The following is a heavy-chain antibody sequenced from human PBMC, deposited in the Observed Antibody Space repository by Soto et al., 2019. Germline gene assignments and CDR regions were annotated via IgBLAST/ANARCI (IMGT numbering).Heavy chain of an antibody. Sequence: PSETLSLTCTVSGGSMSRYYWTWIRQPPGKGLEWIGNIHYTGRTNYNPSLKSRVTILLGTSTSQFSLKVSSVTAADTAVYYCARDLTISSTDGPPERWGNGTLVSVSS. CDR2: IHYTGRT. J-gene: IGHJ4*01. CDR3: ARDLTISSTDGPPER. CDR1: GGSMSRYY. D-gene: IGHD1-1*01. V-gene: IGHV4-59*01.